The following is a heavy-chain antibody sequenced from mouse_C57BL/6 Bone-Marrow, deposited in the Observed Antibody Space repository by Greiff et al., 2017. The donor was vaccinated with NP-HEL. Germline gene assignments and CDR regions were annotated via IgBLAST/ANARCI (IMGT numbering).Heavy chain of an antibody. J-gene: IGHJ1*03. CDR1: GYAFSSSW. D-gene: IGHD1-1*01. CDR2: IYPGDGDT. CDR3: ASHYYGSSYVWYFDV. V-gene: IGHV1-82*01. Sequence: QVQLQQPGPELVKPGASVKISCKASGYAFSSSWMNWVKQRPGKGLEWIGRIYPGDGDTNYNGKFKGKATLTADKSSSTAYMQLSSLTSEDSAVYFCASHYYGSSYVWYFDVWGTGTTVTVSS.